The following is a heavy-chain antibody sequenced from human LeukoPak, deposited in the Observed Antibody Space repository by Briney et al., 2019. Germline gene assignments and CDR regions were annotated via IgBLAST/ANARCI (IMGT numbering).Heavy chain of an antibody. CDR2: TYNSEST. CDR3: ASGEPRYSSRIVVGDN. CDR1: GGSISSRSYY. Sequence: SETLSLTCTVSGGSISSRSYYWGWIRQPPGKGLEWIGSTYNSESTYYNPSLKSRVTISVDTSKNQLSLKVSSVTAADTAVYYCASGEPRYSSRIVVGDNWGQGTLVTVSS. J-gene: IGHJ4*02. V-gene: IGHV4-39*07. D-gene: IGHD3-22*01.